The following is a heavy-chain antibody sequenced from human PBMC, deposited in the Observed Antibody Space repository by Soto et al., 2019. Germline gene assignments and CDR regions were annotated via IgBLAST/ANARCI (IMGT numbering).Heavy chain of an antibody. J-gene: IGHJ6*02. CDR3: ARVNISARTEYFYYYGMDV. CDR2: INAGTGDT. Sequence: ASVKVSCKASGYTFTNHGIQWVRQAPGHRLEWMGWINAGTGDTKFSQKLQGRVTITRDTSASTAYMELSSLRSEDTAVYYCARVNISARTEYFYYYGMDVWGQGTTVTVSS. CDR1: GYTFTNHG. V-gene: IGHV1-3*01. D-gene: IGHD2-21*01.